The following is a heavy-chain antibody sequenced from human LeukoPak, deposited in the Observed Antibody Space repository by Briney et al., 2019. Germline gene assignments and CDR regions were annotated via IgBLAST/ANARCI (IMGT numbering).Heavy chain of an antibody. V-gene: IGHV3-15*01. Sequence: GGSLRLSCAASGFTFSDYSMNWVRQVPGKGLEWVGHIKSNADGGTTDYGAPVKGRFTISREDSKNTLYLQMNSLKTEDTAVYYCITGWFDPWGQGTLVTVSS. CDR1: GFTFSDYS. CDR2: IKSNADGGTT. CDR3: ITGWFDP. J-gene: IGHJ5*02.